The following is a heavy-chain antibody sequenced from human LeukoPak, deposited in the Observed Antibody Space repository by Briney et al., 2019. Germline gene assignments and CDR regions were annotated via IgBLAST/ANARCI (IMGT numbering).Heavy chain of an antibody. CDR3: ARTSSSSSWYWYYYYMDV. J-gene: IGHJ6*03. CDR1: GGSISGGSYY. CDR2: IYTSGST. V-gene: IGHV4-61*02. D-gene: IGHD6-13*01. Sequence: SETLSLTCTVSGGSISGGSYYWSWIRQPAGKGLEWIGRIYTSGSTNYNPSLKSRVTISVDTSKNQFSLKLSSVTAADTAVYYCARTSSSSSWYWYYYYMDVWGKGTTVTISS.